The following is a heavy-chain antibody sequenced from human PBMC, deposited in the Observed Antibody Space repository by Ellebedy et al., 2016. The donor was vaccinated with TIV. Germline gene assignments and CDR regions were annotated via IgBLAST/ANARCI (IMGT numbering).Heavy chain of an antibody. Sequence: GESLKISCVDSGFSFSIYSMSWVRQAPGKGLEWVANIKQDGSETYYVDSVKGRFNISRDNAKNSLYLQMNSLRAEVTAVYYCARARGLLYEKWGGAGYGMDVWGQGTTVSVSS. CDR1: GFSFSIYS. V-gene: IGHV3-7*03. CDR2: IKQDGSET. D-gene: IGHD1-26*01. CDR3: ARARGLLYEKWGGAGYGMDV. J-gene: IGHJ6*02.